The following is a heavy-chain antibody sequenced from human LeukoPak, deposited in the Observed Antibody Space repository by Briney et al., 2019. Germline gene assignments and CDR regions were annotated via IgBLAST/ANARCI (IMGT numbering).Heavy chain of an antibody. V-gene: IGHV5-51*01. J-gene: IGHJ4*02. CDR3: ARRVGATHPFDY. D-gene: IGHD1-26*01. CDR1: GYSFTTFW. Sequence: GESLKISCKGSGYSFTTFWIGWVRQVPGKGLEWMGIIYPGDSDTTYSPSFQGQVTISADKSISTAYLQWSSLKASDTAMYYCARRVGATHPFDYWGQGARVTVSS. CDR2: IYPGDSDT.